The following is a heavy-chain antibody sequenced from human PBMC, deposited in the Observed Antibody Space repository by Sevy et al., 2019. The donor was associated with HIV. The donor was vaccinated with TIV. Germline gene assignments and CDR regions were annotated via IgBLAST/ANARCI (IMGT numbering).Heavy chain of an antibody. CDR2: INPNSGGT. CDR1: GYTFTGYY. V-gene: IGHV1-2*02. D-gene: IGHD3-22*01. J-gene: IGHJ1*01. Sequence: ASVKVSCKASGYTFTGYYMHWVRQAPGQGLEWMGWINPNSGGTNYAQKFQGRDTMTRDTSISTAYMELSRLRSDDTAVYYCARGGDYYDSSGRAEYFQHWGQGTLVAVSS. CDR3: ARGGDYYDSSGRAEYFQH.